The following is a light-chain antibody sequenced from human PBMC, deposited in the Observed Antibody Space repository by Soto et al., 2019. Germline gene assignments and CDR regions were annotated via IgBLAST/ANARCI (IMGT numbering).Light chain of an antibody. J-gene: IGKJ1*01. CDR3: QQYNNWPQT. Sequence: ETVMTQSPATLSVSPGERATLSCRASQSVSTKVAWYQQKPGQAPSLLIYGASTRATGIPARFSGSGSGTEFTLTISSLQSEDFAVYYCQQYNNWPQTFGQGTKVDIK. CDR2: GAS. V-gene: IGKV3-15*01. CDR1: QSVSTK.